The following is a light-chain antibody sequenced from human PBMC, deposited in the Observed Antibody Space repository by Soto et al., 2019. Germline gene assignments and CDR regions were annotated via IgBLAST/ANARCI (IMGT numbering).Light chain of an antibody. CDR3: QHYKA. J-gene: IGKJ4*01. Sequence: EIVLTQSPGTLSLSPGERATLSCRASQSVSDSFIAWYQQRPGQAPRLLIYGASQRATGIPDRFRGSGSGTHFSLTINRLEPEDFAVYYCQHYKAFXGGTKVDIK. CDR1: QSVSDSF. CDR2: GAS. V-gene: IGKV3-20*01.